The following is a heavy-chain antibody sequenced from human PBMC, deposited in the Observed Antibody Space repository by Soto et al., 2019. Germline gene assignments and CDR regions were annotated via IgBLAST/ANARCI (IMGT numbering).Heavy chain of an antibody. Sequence: QVQLQESGPGLVKPSQTLSLTCTVSGGSISSGGYYWSWIRQHPGKGLEWIGYIYYSGSTYYNPSLKSRVTISVDTSKNQFSLKLSSVTAADTAVYYCARVPSADYSGHYGMDVWGQGTTVTVSS. CDR1: GGSISSGGYY. CDR2: IYYSGST. D-gene: IGHD2-15*01. CDR3: ARVPSADYSGHYGMDV. V-gene: IGHV4-31*03. J-gene: IGHJ6*02.